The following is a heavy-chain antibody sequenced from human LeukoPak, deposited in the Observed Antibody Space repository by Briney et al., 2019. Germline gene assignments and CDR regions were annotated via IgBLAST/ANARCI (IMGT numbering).Heavy chain of an antibody. CDR1: GSSFTTYW. Sequence: GASLKISCQGSGSSFTTYWIGWVRQMPGKGLEWMGIIYPGDSDTRYSPSFQGQVTISADKSISPAYLQWSSLKASDTAMYYCAIHSDLAAAADYWGRGTLVTVSS. V-gene: IGHV5-51*01. CDR2: IYPGDSDT. CDR3: AIHSDLAAAADY. J-gene: IGHJ4*02. D-gene: IGHD6-25*01.